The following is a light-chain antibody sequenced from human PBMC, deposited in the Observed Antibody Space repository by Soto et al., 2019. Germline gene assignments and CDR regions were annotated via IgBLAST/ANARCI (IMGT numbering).Light chain of an antibody. V-gene: IGLV1-44*01. CDR1: SSNIGSNT. CDR3: QSYDNSLSVYV. J-gene: IGLJ1*01. Sequence: QSVLTQPPSASGTPGQRVTISCSGTSSNIGSNTVSWYQQVPGTAPKLLIYGNSNRPSGVPDRFSGSKSGTSASLAITGLQAEDEADYYCQSYDNSLSVYVFGTGTKLTVL. CDR2: GNS.